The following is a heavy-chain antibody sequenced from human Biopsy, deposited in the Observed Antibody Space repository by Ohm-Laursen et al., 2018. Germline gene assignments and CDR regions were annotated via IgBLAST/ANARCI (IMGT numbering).Heavy chain of an antibody. Sequence: TLSLTCTVSGGSVSSNTGYWAWLRQPPGKGLEWIGSIFYTGIIFYNPSLKSRVSISVDTSKNQFSLNLNSVTASDTALYYCARHPTGFWFDPWGQGTLVIVSS. V-gene: IGHV4-39*01. CDR1: GGSVSSNTGY. CDR2: IFYTGII. CDR3: ARHPTGFWFDP. J-gene: IGHJ5*02.